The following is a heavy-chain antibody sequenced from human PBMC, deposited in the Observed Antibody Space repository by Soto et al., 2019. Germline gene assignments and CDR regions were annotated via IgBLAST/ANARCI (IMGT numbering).Heavy chain of an antibody. D-gene: IGHD3-22*01. CDR2: IWYDGSNK. CDR1: GFTFSSYG. V-gene: IGHV3-33*01. CDR3: ARDVTYYYDSSGYQGPYYYYYYGMDV. Sequence: PGGSLRLSCAASGFTFSSYGMHWVRQAPGKGLEWVAVIWYDGSNKYYADSVKGRFTISRDNSKNTLYLQMNSLRAEDTAVYYCARDVTYYYDSSGYQGPYYYYYYGMDVWGQGTTVTVSS. J-gene: IGHJ6*02.